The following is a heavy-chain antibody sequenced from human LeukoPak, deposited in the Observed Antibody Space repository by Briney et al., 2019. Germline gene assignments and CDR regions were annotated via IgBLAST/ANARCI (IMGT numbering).Heavy chain of an antibody. CDR3: ARHKLPIDY. J-gene: IGHJ4*02. D-gene: IGHD6-6*01. CDR2: IYYSGNT. CDR1: GFTVTRKY. V-gene: IGHV4-39*01. Sequence: GSLRLSCTASGFTVTRKYMTWVRQAPGKGLEWIGSIYYSGNTYYNPSLKSRVTISVDTSKNQFSLNLTSVTAADTAVYYCARHKLPIDYWGQGTLVTVSS.